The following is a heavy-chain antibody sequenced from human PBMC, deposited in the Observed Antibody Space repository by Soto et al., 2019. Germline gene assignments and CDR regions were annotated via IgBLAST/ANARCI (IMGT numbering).Heavy chain of an antibody. CDR1: GGSISSGGYY. Sequence: PSETLSLTCTVSGGSISSGGYYWSWIRQHPGKGLEWIGYIYYSGSTYYNPSLKSRVTISVDTSKNQFSLKLSSVTAADTAVYYCARMYYYDSSGYYPCYFDYWGQGTLVTVSS. V-gene: IGHV4-31*03. CDR2: IYYSGST. D-gene: IGHD3-22*01. CDR3: ARMYYYDSSGYYPCYFDY. J-gene: IGHJ4*02.